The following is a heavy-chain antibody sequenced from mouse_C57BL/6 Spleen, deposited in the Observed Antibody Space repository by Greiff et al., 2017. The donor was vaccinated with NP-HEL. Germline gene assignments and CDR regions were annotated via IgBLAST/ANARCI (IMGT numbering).Heavy chain of an antibody. CDR3: AREEGTIVTTGFAY. CDR1: GYAFSSYW. Sequence: QVQLQQSGAELVKPGASVKISCKASGYAFSSYWMNWVKQRPGKGLEWIGQIYPGDGDTNYNGKFKGKATLTADKSSSTAYMQLSSLTSEDSAVYFCAREEGTIVTTGFAYWGQGTLVTVSA. J-gene: IGHJ3*01. D-gene: IGHD2-12*01. CDR2: IYPGDGDT. V-gene: IGHV1-80*01.